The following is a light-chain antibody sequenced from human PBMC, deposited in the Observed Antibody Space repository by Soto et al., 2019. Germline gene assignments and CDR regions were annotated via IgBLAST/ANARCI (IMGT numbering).Light chain of an antibody. CDR2: DAS. CDR3: QQRSNWPWT. J-gene: IGKJ1*01. CDR1: QSVDIN. V-gene: IGKV3-11*01. Sequence: EIVLTPSPGTLSLSPVERVNLSCRASQSVDINLAWYQQKPGQAPRLLIYDASNRATGIPARFSGSGSGTDFTLTISSLQPEDFAVYYCQQRSNWPWTFGQGTKVDIK.